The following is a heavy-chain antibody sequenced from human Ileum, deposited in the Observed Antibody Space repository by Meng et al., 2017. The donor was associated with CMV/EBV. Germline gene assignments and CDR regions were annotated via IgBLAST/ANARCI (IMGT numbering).Heavy chain of an antibody. Sequence: EPGRGLVKPAETLSLPRTVSGGPISSNSYWGWIRQSPGKGLEWIGSLYYNGDTYYNPSLKSRVTLSVDTSKNQFSLKLNSVIAADTAVYYCAQRIYIDSYYFDSWGQGTLVTVSS. CDR1: GGPISSNSY. V-gene: IGHV4-39*07. J-gene: IGHJ4*02. D-gene: IGHD2/OR15-2a*01. CDR3: AQRIYIDSYYFDS. CDR2: LYYNGDT.